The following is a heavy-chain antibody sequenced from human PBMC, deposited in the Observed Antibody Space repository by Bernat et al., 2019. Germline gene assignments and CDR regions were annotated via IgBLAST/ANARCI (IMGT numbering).Heavy chain of an antibody. J-gene: IGHJ4*02. CDR3: GKDRGYSGYGPLGY. CDR1: GFSFSSYA. D-gene: IGHD5-12*01. Sequence: EGQLLGSGGGLVQPGGSLRLSCAASGFSFSSYAMSWVRQAPGKGLEWVSIISGRGGRPNYADSVKGRFTISRDNSKNTLYLQMNRLRAEDTALYYCGKDRGYSGYGPLGYWGQGTRVNVST. CDR2: ISGRGGRP. V-gene: IGHV3-23*01.